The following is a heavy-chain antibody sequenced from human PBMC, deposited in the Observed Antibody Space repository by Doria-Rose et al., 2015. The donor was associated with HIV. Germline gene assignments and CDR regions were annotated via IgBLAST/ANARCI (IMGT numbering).Heavy chain of an antibody. CDR2: IIPILGIA. CDR3: ARDPGYCSGGSCSWYFDL. D-gene: IGHD2-15*01. CDR1: GGTFSSYA. Sequence: GAEVKKPGSSVKVSCKASGGTFSSYAISWVRQAPGQGLEWMGRIIPILGIANYAQKFQGRVTITADKSTSTAYMELSSLRSEDTAVYYCARDPGYCSGGSCSWYFDLWGRGTLVTVSP. V-gene: IGHV1-69*04. J-gene: IGHJ2*01.